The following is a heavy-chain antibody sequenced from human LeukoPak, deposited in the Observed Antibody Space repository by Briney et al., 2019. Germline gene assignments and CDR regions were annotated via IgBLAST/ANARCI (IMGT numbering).Heavy chain of an antibody. CDR3: APSQGWFDP. CDR1: VGSISSSSYY. J-gene: IGHJ5*02. CDR2: SYYSGST. V-gene: IGHV4-39*01. Sequence: SETLSLTCTVSVGSISSSSYYCGWIRQPPGKGLEWLGRSYYSGSTYYNPSLKSQDTLSVDTSKNQFSLKLSSVTAADTAVYYCAPSQGWFDPWGQGTLVTVSS.